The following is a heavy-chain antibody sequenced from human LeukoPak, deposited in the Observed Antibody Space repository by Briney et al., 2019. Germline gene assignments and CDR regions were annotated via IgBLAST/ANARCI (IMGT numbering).Heavy chain of an antibody. Sequence: GGSLRLSCAASGFTFSSYAMSWVRQAPGKGLEWVSAISGSGGSTYYADSVEGRFTISRDNSKNTLYLQMNSLRAEDTAVYYCARGAVGASYFDYWGQGTLVTVSS. CDR3: ARGAVGASYFDY. D-gene: IGHD1-26*01. J-gene: IGHJ4*02. CDR2: ISGSGGST. CDR1: GFTFSSYA. V-gene: IGHV3-23*01.